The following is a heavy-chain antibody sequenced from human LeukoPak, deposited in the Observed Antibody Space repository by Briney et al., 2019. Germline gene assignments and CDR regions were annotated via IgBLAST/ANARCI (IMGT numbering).Heavy chain of an antibody. CDR2: IYYSGST. D-gene: IGHD1-1*01. Sequence: SSETLSLTCNVSGGSINSYYWSWIRQPPGKELEWVGSIYYSGSTKYNPSLKSRVTISVDTSKNQFSLQLSSVTAADTAVYYCARHKEESGAYRPNDYWGQGTLVTVSS. CDR1: GGSINSYY. J-gene: IGHJ4*02. CDR3: ARHKEESGAYRPNDY. V-gene: IGHV4-59*08.